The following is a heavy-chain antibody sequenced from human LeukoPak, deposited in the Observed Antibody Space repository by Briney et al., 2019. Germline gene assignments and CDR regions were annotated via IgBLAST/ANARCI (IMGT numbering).Heavy chain of an antibody. J-gene: IGHJ4*02. CDR1: GGSFSGYY. CDR2: IYHSGST. D-gene: IGHD2-2*01. Sequence: SETLSLTCAVYGGSFSGYYWSWIRQPPGKGLEWIGSIYHSGSTYYNPSLKSRVTISVDTSKNQFSLKLSSVTAADTAVYYCAREDIVVVPAAKDYWGQGTLVTVSS. CDR3: AREDIVVVPAAKDY. V-gene: IGHV4-34*01.